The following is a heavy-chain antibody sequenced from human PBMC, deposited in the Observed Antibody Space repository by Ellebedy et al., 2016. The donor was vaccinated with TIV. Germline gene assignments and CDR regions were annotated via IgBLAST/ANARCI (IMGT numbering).Heavy chain of an antibody. V-gene: IGHV4-59*08. CDR1: GGSISSYY. J-gene: IGHJ4*02. CDR3: ARRGSGWYALDY. Sequence: MPSETLSLTCTVSGGSISSYYWSWIRQPPGKGLEWIGYIYHSGSTNYNPSLKSRVTISVDTSKNQFSLKLSSVTAADTAVYYCARRGSGWYALDYWGQGTLVTVSS. D-gene: IGHD6-19*01. CDR2: IYHSGST.